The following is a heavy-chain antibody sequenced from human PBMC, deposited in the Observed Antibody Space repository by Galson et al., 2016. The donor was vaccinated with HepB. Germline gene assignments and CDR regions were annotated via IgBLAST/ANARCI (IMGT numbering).Heavy chain of an antibody. Sequence: SLRLSCAASGFTFSTYNMNWVRQAPGKGLEWVSSISRGSGYIYYADSEKGRFTISRDNAKNSLYLQMNSLRAEDTAVYFCAKGPFRIPNWFDSWGQGTLVTVSS. D-gene: IGHD1-14*01. V-gene: IGHV3-21*04. J-gene: IGHJ5*01. CDR2: ISRGSGYI. CDR3: AKGPFRIPNWFDS. CDR1: GFTFSTYN.